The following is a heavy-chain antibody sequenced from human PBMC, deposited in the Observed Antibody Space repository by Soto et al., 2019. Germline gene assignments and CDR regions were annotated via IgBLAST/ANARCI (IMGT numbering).Heavy chain of an antibody. V-gene: IGHV1-69*13. CDR1: GGTFSSYA. Sequence: GASVKVSCKASGGTFSSYAISWVRQAPGQGLEWMGGIIPIFGTANYAQKFQGRVTITADESTSTAYMELSSLRSEDTAVYYCARAMEAVVFTGYNWKPYYYYGMDVWGQGTTVTVSS. CDR3: ARAMEAVVFTGYNWKPYYYYGMDV. J-gene: IGHJ6*02. D-gene: IGHD1-20*01. CDR2: IIPIFGTA.